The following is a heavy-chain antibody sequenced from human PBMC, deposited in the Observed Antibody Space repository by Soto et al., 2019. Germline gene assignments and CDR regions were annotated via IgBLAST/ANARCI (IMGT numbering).Heavy chain of an antibody. CDR3: ARALSSGYYTGDNWFDP. CDR2: IYYSGST. J-gene: IGHJ5*02. D-gene: IGHD3-22*01. Sequence: SETLSLTCTVSGGSISSGGYYWSWIRQHPGKGLEWIGYIYYSGSTYYNPSLKSRVTISVDTSKNQFSLKLSSVTAADTAVYYCARALSSGYYTGDNWFDPWGQGTLVTVSS. V-gene: IGHV4-31*03. CDR1: GGSISSGGYY.